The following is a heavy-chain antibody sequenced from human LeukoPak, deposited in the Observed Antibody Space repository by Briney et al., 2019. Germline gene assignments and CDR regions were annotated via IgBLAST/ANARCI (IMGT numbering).Heavy chain of an antibody. CDR1: GYIFTSYA. CDR2: INPNSGGT. D-gene: IGHD6-6*01. J-gene: IGHJ6*03. V-gene: IGHV1-2*02. Sequence: ASVKVSCKASGYIFTSYAMNWVRQAPGQGLEWMGWINPNSGGTNYAQKFQGRVTMTRDTSISTAYMELSRLRSDDTAVYYCAREGSIRIAARLFYYYYYMDVWGKGTTVTVSS. CDR3: AREGSIRIAARLFYYYYYMDV.